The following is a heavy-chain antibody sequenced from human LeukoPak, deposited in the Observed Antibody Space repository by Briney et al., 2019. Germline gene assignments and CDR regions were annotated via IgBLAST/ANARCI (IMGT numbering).Heavy chain of an antibody. Sequence: ETLSLTCTVSGGSISSYYWSWIRQPPGKGLEWIGYIYYSGSTNYNPSLKSRVTISVDTSKNQFSLKLSSVTAADTAVYYCARGGLQYWFDPWGQGTLVTVSS. CDR2: IYYSGST. J-gene: IGHJ5*02. V-gene: IGHV4-59*01. CDR1: GGSISSYY. CDR3: ARGGLQYWFDP. D-gene: IGHD4-11*01.